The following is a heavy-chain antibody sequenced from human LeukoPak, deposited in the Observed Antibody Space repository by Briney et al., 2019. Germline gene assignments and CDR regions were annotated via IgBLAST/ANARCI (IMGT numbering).Heavy chain of an antibody. CDR1: GGSISSYY. CDR3: ARGRWSRDGYNYDY. Sequence: SSETLSLTCTVSGGSISSYYWSWIRQPPGKGLEWIGYIYYSGSTNHNPSLKSRVTISVDTSKNQFSLKLSSVTAADTAVYYCARGRWSRDGYNYDYWGQGTLVTVSS. D-gene: IGHD5-24*01. J-gene: IGHJ4*02. V-gene: IGHV4-59*01. CDR2: IYYSGST.